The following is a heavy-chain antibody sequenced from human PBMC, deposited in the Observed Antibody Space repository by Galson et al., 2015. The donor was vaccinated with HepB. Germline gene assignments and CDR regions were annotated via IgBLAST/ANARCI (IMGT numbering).Heavy chain of an antibody. CDR2: INHSGST. CDR3: ARVRIAGGFSRIIDY. Sequence: SETLSLTCAVYGGSFSGYYWSWIRQPPGKGLEWIGEINHSGSTDYNPSLKSRVTISVDTSKNQFSLKLSSVTAADTAVYYFARVRIAGGFSRIIDYWGQGTLVTVSS. V-gene: IGHV4-34*01. J-gene: IGHJ4*02. D-gene: IGHD6-13*01. CDR1: GGSFSGYY.